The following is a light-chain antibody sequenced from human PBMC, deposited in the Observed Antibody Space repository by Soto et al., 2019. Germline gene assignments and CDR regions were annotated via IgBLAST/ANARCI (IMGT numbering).Light chain of an antibody. CDR2: GNN. V-gene: IGLV1-40*01. Sequence: QSVLTQPPSASGAPGQRVTISCSGSRSNIGAGYDVHWYQQFPGTAPKVLIYGNNNRPSGVPDRFSGSKSGTSASLAITGLQAEDEADYYCQSYDRSLSGWVFGGGTKLTVL. CDR1: RSNIGAGYD. J-gene: IGLJ3*02. CDR3: QSYDRSLSGWV.